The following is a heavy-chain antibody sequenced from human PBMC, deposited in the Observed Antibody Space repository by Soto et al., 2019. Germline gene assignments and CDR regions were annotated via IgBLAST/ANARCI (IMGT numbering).Heavy chain of an antibody. CDR2: ISAYNGNT. Sequence: GASVKVSWKASGYTFTSYVISWVRQAPGQGLEWMGWISAYNGNTNYAQKVQGRVTMTTDTSTSTAYMELRSLRSGDTAVYYCARDRSSWYAFDIWGQGTMVTVSS. D-gene: IGHD6-13*01. CDR1: GYTFTSYV. V-gene: IGHV1-18*01. CDR3: ARDRSSWYAFDI. J-gene: IGHJ3*02.